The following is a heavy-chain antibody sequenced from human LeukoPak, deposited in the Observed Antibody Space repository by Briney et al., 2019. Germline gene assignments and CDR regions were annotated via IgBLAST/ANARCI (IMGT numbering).Heavy chain of an antibody. D-gene: IGHD1-1*01. CDR1: GYTFTGYY. Sequence: ASVKVSCKASGYTFTGYYMHWVRQAPGQGLEWMGWMNPNSGNTGYAQKFQGRVTITRNTSISTAYMELSSLRSEDTAVYYCARVKGNWNYLAYWGQGTLVTVSS. CDR3: ARVKGNWNYLAY. CDR2: MNPNSGNT. J-gene: IGHJ4*02. V-gene: IGHV1-8*03.